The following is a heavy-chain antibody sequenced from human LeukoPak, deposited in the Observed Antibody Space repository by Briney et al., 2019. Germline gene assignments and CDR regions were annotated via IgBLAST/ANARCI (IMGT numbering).Heavy chain of an antibody. CDR1: GFTFSSYE. V-gene: IGHV3-48*03. J-gene: IGHJ6*02. CDR2: ITSGGGAM. D-gene: IGHD6-19*01. Sequence: PGGSLRLSCAASGFTFSSYEMNWVSQAPGKGLEWVSYITSGGGAMYYADSVKGRFTMSRDNAKSSLYLQMNSLRAEDTAVYYCARAMWAGSGWTCMAVWGQGTTVTVSS. CDR3: ARAMWAGSGWTCMAV.